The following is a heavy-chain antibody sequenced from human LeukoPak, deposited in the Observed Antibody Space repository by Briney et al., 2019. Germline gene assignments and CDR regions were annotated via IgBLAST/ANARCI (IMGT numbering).Heavy chain of an antibody. CDR1: GFTFSSYA. Sequence: GGSLSLTCAASGFTFSSYAMSWIRQAPAKGMEWVSAISGSGSSTYYADSVKGRFTISRDNSKNTLYLQTNSLRAEDTAVYYCAKDGEWELLRRFDYWGQGTLVTVSS. CDR2: ISGSGSST. CDR3: AKDGEWELLRRFDY. D-gene: IGHD1-26*01. J-gene: IGHJ4*02. V-gene: IGHV3-23*01.